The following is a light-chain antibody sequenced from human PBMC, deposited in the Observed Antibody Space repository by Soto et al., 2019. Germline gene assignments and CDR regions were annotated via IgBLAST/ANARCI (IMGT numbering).Light chain of an antibody. CDR3: AAWDDSLNGWV. Sequence: QSVMTQPPSVSAAPGQTVTISCSGSSSNIGNKTVNWYQQVPGTAPKLVIYSNNQWPSGVPDRFSGSKSGTSASLAISGLQSEDEADYYCAAWDDSLNGWVFGGGTKLTVL. V-gene: IGLV1-44*01. CDR2: SNN. CDR1: SSNIGNKT. J-gene: IGLJ3*02.